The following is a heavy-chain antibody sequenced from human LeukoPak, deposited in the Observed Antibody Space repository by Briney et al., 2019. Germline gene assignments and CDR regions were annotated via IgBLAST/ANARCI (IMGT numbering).Heavy chain of an antibody. V-gene: IGHV4-59*01. Sequence: SETLSLTCAVYGGSIISYYWSWIRQPPGKGLEWIGYIYYSGSTNYNPSLKSRVTISVDTSKNQFSLKLSSVTAADTAVYYCARIEDYGGSSVNYWGQGTLVTVSS. CDR1: GGSIISYY. J-gene: IGHJ4*02. CDR3: ARIEDYGGSSVNY. CDR2: IYYSGST. D-gene: IGHD4-23*01.